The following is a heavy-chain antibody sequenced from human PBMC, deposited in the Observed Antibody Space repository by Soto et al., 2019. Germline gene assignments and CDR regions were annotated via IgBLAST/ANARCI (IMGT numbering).Heavy chain of an antibody. CDR3: ASFSIAAADPYGMDV. J-gene: IGHJ6*02. D-gene: IGHD6-13*01. CDR2: ISAYNGNT. CDR1: GYTFTSYG. Sequence: QVQLVQSGAEVKKPGASVKVSCKASGYTFTSYGFSWVREAPGQGLEWMGWISAYNGNTNYAQKVQGRVTMTTDTATRTACMELRSPRSDDTAVYYCASFSIAAADPYGMDVWGQGTTVTVSS. V-gene: IGHV1-18*01.